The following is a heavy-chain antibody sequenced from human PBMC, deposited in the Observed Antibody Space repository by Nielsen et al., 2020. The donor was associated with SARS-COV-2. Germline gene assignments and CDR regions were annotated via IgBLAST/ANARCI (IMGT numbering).Heavy chain of an antibody. CDR2: IYYSGST. J-gene: IGHJ6*02. Sequence: SETLFLTCTVSGGSVSSGSFYWSWIRQPPGKGLEWIGYIYYSGSTNYNPSLKSRVTISVDTSKNQFSLKLSSVTAADTAVYYCARRVATISYYYYGMDVWGQGTTVTVSS. V-gene: IGHV4-61*01. CDR1: GGSVSSGSFY. CDR3: ARRVATISYYYYGMDV. D-gene: IGHD5-12*01.